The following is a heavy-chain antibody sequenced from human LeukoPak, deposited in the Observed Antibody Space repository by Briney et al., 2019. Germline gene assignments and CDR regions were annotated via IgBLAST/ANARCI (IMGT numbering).Heavy chain of an antibody. J-gene: IGHJ4*02. V-gene: IGHV3-7*01. D-gene: IGHD3-22*01. CDR1: GFSFNSYW. CDR2: IKQDGSEK. CDR3: PRRAYDSRPEAPTDY. Sequence: GGSLRLSCEASGFSFNSYWVEWVRQAPGMGLEWVANIKQDGSEKYYVGSVRGRFTIYRDNAKNSLYLQMNSLRAEDTAVYFCPRRAYDSRPEAPTDYRGQRTLVTVSS.